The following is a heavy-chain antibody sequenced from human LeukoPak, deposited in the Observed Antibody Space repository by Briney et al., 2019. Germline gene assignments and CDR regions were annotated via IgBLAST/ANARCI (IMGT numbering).Heavy chain of an antibody. Sequence: GGSLRLSCVASEFTFSSYSMNWVRQAPGEGLEWISYISSSSGTIYYADSVKGRFTISRDNAKNSLYLQMNSLKAEDTAVYYCTPNFWSGYEGYWGQGTLVTVSS. J-gene: IGHJ4*02. V-gene: IGHV3-48*01. CDR2: ISSSSGTI. CDR1: EFTFSSYS. CDR3: TPNFWSGYEGY. D-gene: IGHD3-3*01.